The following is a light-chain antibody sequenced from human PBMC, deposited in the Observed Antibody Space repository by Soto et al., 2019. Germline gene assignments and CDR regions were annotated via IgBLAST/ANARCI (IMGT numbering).Light chain of an antibody. CDR1: QSVSSY. J-gene: IGKJ4*01. CDR3: QQRSNWRLT. CDR2: DAS. Sequence: EIVLTQSPATLSLSPGERATLSCRASQSVSSYLAWYQQKPGQAPRLLIYDASNRATGIPARFSGSGSGTDFTLTISSLEPEDFAVYYCQQRSNWRLTFGGGTKVDIX. V-gene: IGKV3-11*01.